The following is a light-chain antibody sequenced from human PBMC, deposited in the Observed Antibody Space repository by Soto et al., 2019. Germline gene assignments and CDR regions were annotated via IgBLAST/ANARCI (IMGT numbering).Light chain of an antibody. CDR1: QSIGNNY. J-gene: IGKJ3*01. V-gene: IGKV3-20*01. CDR2: SAS. Sequence: EIVLTQSPDTLSLSPGERATLSCRASQSIGNNYLAWYQQKPGQAPRLLIHSASTRATGIPDRFSGSGSGTDCTLTISRLEPEDFAVYYCQQYGSSPLIFTFGPGTKVDIK. CDR3: QQYGSSPLIFT.